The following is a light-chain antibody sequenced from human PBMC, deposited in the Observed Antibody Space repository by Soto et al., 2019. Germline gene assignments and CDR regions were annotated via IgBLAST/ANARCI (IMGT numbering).Light chain of an antibody. Sequence: QSALTQPASVSGSPGQSITISCTGTSSDVGGYNYVSWYQQHPGKAPKLMIYEVSNRPPGVSNRFSGSKSGNTASLTLSGVQAEDEADYYCSSYTSRRPPRGFGTGAKLTVL. CDR1: SSDVGGYNY. V-gene: IGLV2-14*01. J-gene: IGLJ1*01. CDR3: SSYTSRRPPRG. CDR2: EVS.